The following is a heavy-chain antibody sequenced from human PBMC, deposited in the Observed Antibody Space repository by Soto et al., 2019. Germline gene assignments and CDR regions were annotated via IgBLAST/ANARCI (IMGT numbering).Heavy chain of an antibody. J-gene: IGHJ4*02. D-gene: IGHD1-26*01. V-gene: IGHV4-28*01. CDR2: IYYSGTT. Sequence: SETLSLTXAVSGYSISSSNWWGWIRQPPGKGLEWIGYIYYSGTTYYNPSLKSRVTMSVDTSKNQFSLKLTSVTAVDTAVYHCARREIQGPIDYWGQGTLVTVS. CDR1: GYSISSSNW. CDR3: ARREIQGPIDY.